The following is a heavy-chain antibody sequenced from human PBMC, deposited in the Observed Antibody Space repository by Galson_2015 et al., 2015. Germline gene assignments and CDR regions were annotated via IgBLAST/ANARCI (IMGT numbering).Heavy chain of an antibody. J-gene: IGHJ4*02. Sequence: LSLTCTVSGGSISSYYWSWIQQPPGKGLEWIGYIYYSGSTNYNPSLKSRVTISVDTSKNQFSLKLSSVTAADTAVYYCARDGYNSFDYWGQGTLVTVSS. D-gene: IGHD5-24*01. CDR3: ARDGYNSFDY. CDR2: IYYSGST. V-gene: IGHV4-59*01. CDR1: GGSISSYY.